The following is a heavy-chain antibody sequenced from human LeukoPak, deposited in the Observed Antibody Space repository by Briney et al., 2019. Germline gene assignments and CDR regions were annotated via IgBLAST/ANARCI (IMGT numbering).Heavy chain of an antibody. Sequence: SETLSLTCTVTGGSISGYHWNWIRQSPGKGLEWISNIFYTGNTDYNPSLKSRVTISVDTSKNQFSLKLSSVTAADTAVYYCARRLTGRWGQGTLVTVSS. CDR2: IFYTGNT. CDR1: GGSISGYH. CDR3: ARRLTGR. J-gene: IGHJ4*02. D-gene: IGHD3-9*01. V-gene: IGHV4-59*12.